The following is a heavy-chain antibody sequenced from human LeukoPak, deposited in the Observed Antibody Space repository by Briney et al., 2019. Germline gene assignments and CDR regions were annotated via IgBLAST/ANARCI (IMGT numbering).Heavy chain of an antibody. V-gene: IGHV1-69*13. CDR3: ASPGTQRGYSGYDYFDY. Sequence: ASVKVSCKASGCTFSSYAISWVRQAPGQRLTWMGGIIPIFGTANYAQKFQGRVTITADESTNTAYMEVSSLRSEDTGVYYCASPGTQRGYSGYDYFDYWGQGTLVTVSS. D-gene: IGHD5-12*01. CDR2: IIPIFGTA. CDR1: GCTFSSYA. J-gene: IGHJ4*02.